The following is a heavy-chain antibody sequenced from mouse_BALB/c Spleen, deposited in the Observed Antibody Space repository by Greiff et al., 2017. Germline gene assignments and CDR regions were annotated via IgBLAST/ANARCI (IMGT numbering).Heavy chain of an antibody. J-gene: IGHJ4*01. CDR2: IWRGGST. D-gene: IGHD1-1*01. CDR3: AKRPYGSSYDYAMDY. CDR1: GFSLTSYG. V-gene: IGHV2-5-1*01. Sequence: VQLQQSGPSLVQPSQSLSITCTVSGFSLTSYGVHWVRQSPGKGLEWLGVIWRGGSTDYNAAFMSRLSITKDNSKSQVFFKMNSLQADDTAIYYCAKRPYGSSYDYAMDYWGQGTSVTVSS.